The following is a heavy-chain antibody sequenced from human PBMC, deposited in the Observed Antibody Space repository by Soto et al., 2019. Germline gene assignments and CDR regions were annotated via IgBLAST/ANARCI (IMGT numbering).Heavy chain of an antibody. J-gene: IGHJ4*02. D-gene: IGHD3-9*01. V-gene: IGHV3-21*01. Sequence: NPGGSLRLSCAASGFTFSSYSMNWVRQAPGKGLEWVSSISSSSSYIYYADSVKGRFTISRDNAKNSLYLQMNSLRAEDTAVYYCARDRYFDWLFTDAPYYFDYWGQGTLVTVSS. CDR1: GFTFSSYS. CDR2: ISSSSSYI. CDR3: ARDRYFDWLFTDAPYYFDY.